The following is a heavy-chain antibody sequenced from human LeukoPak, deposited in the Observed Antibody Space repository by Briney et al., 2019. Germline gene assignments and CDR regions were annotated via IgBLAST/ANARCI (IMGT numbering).Heavy chain of an antibody. CDR2: IFYTGST. Sequence: PSETLSLTCTVSGGSISGSSYYWGWIRQPPGKGLEWIGSIFYTGSTYYNPSLKSRVTISVDTSKNQFSLKLSSVTAADTAVYYCARGPRYFDWLLIGPGTFDIWGQGTMVTVSS. CDR1: GGSISGSSYY. J-gene: IGHJ3*02. V-gene: IGHV4-39*07. CDR3: ARGPRYFDWLLIGPGTFDI. D-gene: IGHD3-9*01.